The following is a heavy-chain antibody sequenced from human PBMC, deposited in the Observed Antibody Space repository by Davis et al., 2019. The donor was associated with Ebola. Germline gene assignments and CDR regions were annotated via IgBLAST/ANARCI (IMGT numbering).Heavy chain of an antibody. V-gene: IGHV3-23*01. D-gene: IGHD4-23*01. J-gene: IGHJ4*02. Sequence: GESLKISCAASGFPFRYYAVNWVRQAPGKGLEWVSGISGAGGDKKYADSVKGRFTISRDNSKGTLFLQLDSLRVEDTAIYYCTKESRWYGGYYFDSWGQGTLVIVSS. CDR3: TKESRWYGGYYFDS. CDR1: GFPFRYYA. CDR2: ISGAGGDK.